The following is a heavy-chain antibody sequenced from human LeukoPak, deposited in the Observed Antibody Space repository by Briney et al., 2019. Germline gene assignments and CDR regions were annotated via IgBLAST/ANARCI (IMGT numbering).Heavy chain of an antibody. J-gene: IGHJ3*02. CDR1: GFTFSSYW. V-gene: IGHV3-74*01. CDR3: ARGLDCGSTSCYGLYAFDI. D-gene: IGHD2-2*01. CDR2: INTDGSTI. Sequence: SGGSLRLSCAPSGFTFSSYWMHWVRQAPGKGLVWVSRINTDGSTITYADSVKGRFTISRDNAKNSLYLQMNSLRAEDTAVYYCARGLDCGSTSCYGLYAFDIWGQGTMLTVSS.